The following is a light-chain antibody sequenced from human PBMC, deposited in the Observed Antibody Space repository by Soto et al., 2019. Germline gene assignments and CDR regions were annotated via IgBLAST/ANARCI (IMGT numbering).Light chain of an antibody. CDR1: QSVSSNL. V-gene: IGKV3-20*01. CDR2: GAS. CDR3: QQYADSPIT. J-gene: IGKJ3*01. Sequence: EIVLMQSPGTLSLSPGERATLSCRASQSVSSNLLAWYQQKPGQAPRLLIYGASSRATGIPDRFSGSGSGTDFTLTISRLEPEDVALYYCQQYADSPITFGPGTKVDIK.